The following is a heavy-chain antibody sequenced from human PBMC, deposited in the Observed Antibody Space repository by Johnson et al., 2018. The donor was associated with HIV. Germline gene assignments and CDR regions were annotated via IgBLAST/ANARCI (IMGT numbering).Heavy chain of an antibody. CDR2: IKQDGGEK. CDR3: ARERVAAAGYDAFDI. V-gene: IGHV3-7*05. CDR1: GFTFSSYW. Sequence: VQLVESGGGLVQPGGSLRLSCAASGFTFSSYWMSWVRQAPGRGLEWVANIKQDGGEKYYVDSVKGRLTISRDNAKNSLYLQMNSLRAEDTAVYYCARERVAAAGYDAFDIWGHGTVVTVSS. D-gene: IGHD6-13*01. J-gene: IGHJ3*02.